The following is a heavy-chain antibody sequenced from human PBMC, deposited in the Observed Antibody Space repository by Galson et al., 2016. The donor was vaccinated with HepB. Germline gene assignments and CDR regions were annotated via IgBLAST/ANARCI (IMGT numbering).Heavy chain of an antibody. CDR2: ISYDGSNK. D-gene: IGHD3-9*01. Sequence: SLRLSCAASGFTFSSYGMHWVRQAPGKGLEWVAAISYDGSNKYYADSVKGRFTISRDNSKNTLYLQMNSLRAEDTAVYYCAKDHAFLGLYFYGMDVWGQGTTVTVSS. J-gene: IGHJ6*02. CDR3: AKDHAFLGLYFYGMDV. CDR1: GFTFSSYG. V-gene: IGHV3-30*18.